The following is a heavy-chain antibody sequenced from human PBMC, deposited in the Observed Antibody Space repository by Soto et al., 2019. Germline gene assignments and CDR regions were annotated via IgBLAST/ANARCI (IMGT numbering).Heavy chain of an antibody. Sequence: GGSLRLSCAASGFTFSGYSMNWVRQAPGKGLEWVSSISSSSSYIYYADSVKGRFTISRDNAKNSLYLQMNSLRAEDTAVYYCARDPYYDYVWGSYRYSQFYGMDVWGQGTTVTVSS. CDR2: ISSSSSYI. D-gene: IGHD3-16*02. V-gene: IGHV3-21*01. CDR1: GFTFSGYS. J-gene: IGHJ6*02. CDR3: ARDPYYDYVWGSYRYSQFYGMDV.